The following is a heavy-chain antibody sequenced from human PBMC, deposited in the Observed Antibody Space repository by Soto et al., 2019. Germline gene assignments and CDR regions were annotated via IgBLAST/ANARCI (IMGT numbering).Heavy chain of an antibody. Sequence: ASVKVSCKASGYTFTGYYMHWVRQAPGQGLEWMGWINPNSGGTNYAQKFQGWVTMTRDTSISTAYMELSRLRSDDTAVYYCARGLGVSSTSTESDAFDIWGQGTMVTVSS. CDR3: ARGLGVSSTSTESDAFDI. V-gene: IGHV1-2*04. D-gene: IGHD6-13*01. J-gene: IGHJ3*02. CDR1: GYTFTGYY. CDR2: INPNSGGT.